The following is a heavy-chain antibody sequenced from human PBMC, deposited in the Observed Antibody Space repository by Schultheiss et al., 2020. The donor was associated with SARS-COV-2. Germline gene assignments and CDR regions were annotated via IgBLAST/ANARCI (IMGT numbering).Heavy chain of an antibody. CDR2: INPNSGGT. Sequence: ASVKVSCKASGYTFTGYYMHWVRQAPGQGLEWMGRINPNSGGTNYAQKFQGRVTMTRDTSISTAYMELSRLRSDDTAVYYCARAIGWAMVRGAFDIWGQGTMVTFSS. V-gene: IGHV1-2*06. CDR3: ARAIGWAMVRGAFDI. D-gene: IGHD5-18*01. CDR1: GYTFTGYY. J-gene: IGHJ3*02.